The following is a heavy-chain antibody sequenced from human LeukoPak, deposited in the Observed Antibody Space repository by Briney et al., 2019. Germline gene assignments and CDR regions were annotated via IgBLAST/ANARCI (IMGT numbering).Heavy chain of an antibody. J-gene: IGHJ1*01. Sequence: GGSLRLSCAASGFTFSSYSMNWVRQAPGKGLEWVSSISSSSSYIYYADSVKGRFTISRDNSKNTLYLQMSSLRAEDTAVYYCVKDGGQHYAEFFHHWGQGTLVTVSS. CDR3: VKDGGQHYAEFFHH. CDR1: GFTFSSYS. V-gene: IGHV3-21*01. D-gene: IGHD3-16*01. CDR2: ISSSSSYI.